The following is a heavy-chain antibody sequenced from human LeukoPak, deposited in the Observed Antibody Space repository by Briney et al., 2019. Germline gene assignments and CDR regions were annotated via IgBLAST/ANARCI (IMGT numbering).Heavy chain of an antibody. Sequence: GGSLRLSCAASGFTVSSNYMSWVRQAPGKGLEWVSVIYSGGSTYYADSVKGRFTISRDNSKNTLYLQMNSLRAEDTAVYYCARDHIVATIWSYYCYGMDVWGQGTTVTVSS. V-gene: IGHV3-66*01. CDR2: IYSGGST. CDR1: GFTVSSNY. CDR3: ARDHIVATIWSYYCYGMDV. D-gene: IGHD5-12*01. J-gene: IGHJ6*02.